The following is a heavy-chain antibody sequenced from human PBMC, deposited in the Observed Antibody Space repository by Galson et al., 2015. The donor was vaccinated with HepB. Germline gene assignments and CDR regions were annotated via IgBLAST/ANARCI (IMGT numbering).Heavy chain of an antibody. CDR3: ARGHRYFDWLDRRTRTNYYYYMDV. J-gene: IGHJ6*03. V-gene: IGHV4-34*01. CDR1: GGSFSDYY. Sequence: SETLSLTCAVYGGSFSDYYWSWIRQPPGKGLEWIGEINHSGNTNYNPSLKSRVTISVDTSKNQFSLNLSSVTAADTAVYYCARGHRYFDWLDRRTRTNYYYYMDVWGKGTTVTVSS. CDR2: INHSGNT. D-gene: IGHD3-9*01.